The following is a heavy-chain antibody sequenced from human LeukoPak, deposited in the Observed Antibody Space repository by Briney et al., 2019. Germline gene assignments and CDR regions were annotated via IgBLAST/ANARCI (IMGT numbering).Heavy chain of an antibody. CDR1: GYTFTSCY. CDR2: INPSGGST. V-gene: IGHV1-46*01. D-gene: IGHD4-17*01. CDR3: ARDTVTTPFDY. Sequence: ASVKVSCKASGYTFTSCYMHWVRQAPGQGLEWMGIINPSGGSTSYAQKFQGRVTMTRDMSTSTVYMELSSLRSEDTAVYYCARDTVTTPFDYWGQGTLVTVSS. J-gene: IGHJ4*02.